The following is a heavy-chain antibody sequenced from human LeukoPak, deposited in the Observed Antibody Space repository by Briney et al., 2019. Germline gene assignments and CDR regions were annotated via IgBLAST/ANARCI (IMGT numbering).Heavy chain of an antibody. CDR1: GLTFSTYW. V-gene: IGHV3-74*01. D-gene: IGHD6-13*01. CDR3: AGGASSTVHY. Sequence: GGSLRLSCAASGLTFSTYWMHWVRQAPGKGLVWVSRINGDGSLSYADSVKVRFTISRDNTKNMLYLQMNSLRAEDTAAYYCAGGASSTVHYWGQGTLVTVSS. CDR2: INGDGSL. J-gene: IGHJ4*02.